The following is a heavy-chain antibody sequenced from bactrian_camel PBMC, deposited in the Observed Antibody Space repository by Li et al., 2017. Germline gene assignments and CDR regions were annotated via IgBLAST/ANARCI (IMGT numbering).Heavy chain of an antibody. CDR2: IGEDGST. Sequence: QLVESGGGSVQAGGSLRISCTASGVTDRRHCMGWFRQAPGTDYRGIAVIGEDGSTEYAEPVKGRFTISKDNTKNTLYLQMNSLKPEDTAMYYCAADEYNLGLARSYTYWGQGTQVTVS. CDR1: GVTDRRHC. CDR3: AADEYNLGLARSYTY. D-gene: IGHD5*01. V-gene: IGHV3S55*01. J-gene: IGHJ4*01.